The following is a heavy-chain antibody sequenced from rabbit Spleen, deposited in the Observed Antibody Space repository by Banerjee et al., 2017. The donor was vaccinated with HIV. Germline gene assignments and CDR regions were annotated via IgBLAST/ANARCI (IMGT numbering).Heavy chain of an antibody. V-gene: IGHV1S45*01. CDR2: IYTGSSGKT. J-gene: IGHJ6*01. CDR3: ARDLTDVIGWNFGW. CDR1: GVSLNDKDV. Sequence: EQLGESGGGLVKPEGSLTLTCKASGVSLNDKDVMCWVRQAPGKGLEWIACIYTGSSGKTYYANWAKGRFTISKTSSTTVTLQMTSLTAADTATYFCARDLTDVIGWNFGWWGPGTLVTVS. D-gene: IGHD4-1*01.